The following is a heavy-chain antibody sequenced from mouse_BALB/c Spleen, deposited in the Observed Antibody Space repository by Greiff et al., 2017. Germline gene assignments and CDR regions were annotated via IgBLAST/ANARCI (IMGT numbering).Heavy chain of an antibody. V-gene: IGHV7-3*02. Sequence: EVQVVESGGGLVQPGGSLRLSCATSGFTFTDYYMSWVRQPPGKALEWLGFIRNKANGYTTEYSASVKGRFTISRDNSQSILYLQMNTLRAEDSATYYCARDGTCDYWGQGTTLTVSS. D-gene: IGHD5-1*01. CDR2: IRNKANGYTT. CDR3: ARDGTCDY. CDR1: GFTFTDYY. J-gene: IGHJ2*01.